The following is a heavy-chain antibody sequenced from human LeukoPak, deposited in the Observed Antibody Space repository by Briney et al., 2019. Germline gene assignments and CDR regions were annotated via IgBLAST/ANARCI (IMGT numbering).Heavy chain of an antibody. CDR1: GFTFSDYW. CDR3: AKNSRYFDWLSLNWFDP. Sequence: GGSLRLSCAASGFTFSDYWMSWVRQSPGKGLEWVANIKEDGSQKYYVDSVRGRFTISRDNAKNSLFLHMDSLRAEDTAVYYCAKNSRYFDWLSLNWFDPWGQGTLVTVSS. D-gene: IGHD3-9*01. V-gene: IGHV3-7*03. CDR2: IKEDGSQK. J-gene: IGHJ5*02.